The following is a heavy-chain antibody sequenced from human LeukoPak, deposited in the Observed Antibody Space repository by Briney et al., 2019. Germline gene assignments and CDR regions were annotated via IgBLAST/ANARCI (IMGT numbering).Heavy chain of an antibody. Sequence: PGGSLRLSCAASGFTFSSYSMNWVRQAPGKGLEWVSSISSSSSYIYYADSVKGRFTISRDNAKNSLYLQMNSLRAEDTAVYSCARVWCCSGSYRAYYFDYWGQGTLVTVSS. V-gene: IGHV3-21*01. CDR2: ISSSSSYI. D-gene: IGHD3-10*02. J-gene: IGHJ4*02. CDR3: ARVWCCSGSYRAYYFDY. CDR1: GFTFSSYS.